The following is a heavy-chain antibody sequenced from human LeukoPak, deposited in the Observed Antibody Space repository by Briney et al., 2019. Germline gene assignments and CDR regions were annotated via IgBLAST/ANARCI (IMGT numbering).Heavy chain of an antibody. CDR3: AADPPTGGEYNYYYGMDV. J-gene: IGHJ6*04. CDR1: GFTFTSYA. V-gene: IGHV1-58*01. D-gene: IGHD2-8*02. Sequence: ASVKVSCKAYGFTFTSYAVHWVRQARGQRLEWIGWIVVGSGNTNYAQKFQERVTITRDMSTSTAYMELRSLRSADTAVYYCAADPPTGGEYNYYYGMDVWGKGTTVTVSS. CDR2: IVVGSGNT.